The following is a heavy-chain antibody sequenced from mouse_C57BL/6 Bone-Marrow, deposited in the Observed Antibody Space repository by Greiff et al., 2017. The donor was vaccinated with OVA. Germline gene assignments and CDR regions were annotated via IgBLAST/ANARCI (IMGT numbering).Heavy chain of an antibody. CDR3: ARDYGSRYYAMDY. CDR1: GYTFTSYG. Sequence: VHLVESGAELARPGASVKLSCKASGYTFTSYGISWVQQSTGQGLEWIGEIYPRSGNTYYNETIKGKATLTADKSSSTAYRELRSLTSEDSAVYFCARDYGSRYYAMDYWGQGTTVTVSS. V-gene: IGHV1-81*01. J-gene: IGHJ4*01. CDR2: IYPRSGNT. D-gene: IGHD1-1*01.